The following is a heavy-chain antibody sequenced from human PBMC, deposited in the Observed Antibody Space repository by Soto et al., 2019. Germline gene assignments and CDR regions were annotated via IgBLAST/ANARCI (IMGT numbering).Heavy chain of an antibody. D-gene: IGHD3-16*01. J-gene: IGHJ4*02. CDR2: ISRVDDST. CDR3: VSGGSGNHFGSYFXF. CDR1: GFTFNTYA. V-gene: IGHV3-23*01. Sequence: GGSLRLSCAASGFTFNTYAMNWVRQAPGKGLEWVSAISRVDDSTYYADSVKGRFTISRDNSQNTLYLQMNSLRAEDTALYYCVSGGSGNHFGSYFXFWGQGTPVTVSS.